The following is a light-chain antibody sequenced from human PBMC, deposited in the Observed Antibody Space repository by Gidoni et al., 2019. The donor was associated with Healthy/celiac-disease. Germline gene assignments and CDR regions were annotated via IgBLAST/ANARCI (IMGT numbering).Light chain of an antibody. Sequence: DIQMTQSPSSLSASVGDRVTITCRASQSISSYLNWYQQKPGKAPKLLLYAASSLQSGVPSRFSGSGSGTEFTLTISRLQPEDFATYYCQQSYSTPPTFGQGTKVEIK. J-gene: IGKJ1*01. CDR2: AAS. CDR3: QQSYSTPPT. CDR1: QSISSY. V-gene: IGKV1-39*01.